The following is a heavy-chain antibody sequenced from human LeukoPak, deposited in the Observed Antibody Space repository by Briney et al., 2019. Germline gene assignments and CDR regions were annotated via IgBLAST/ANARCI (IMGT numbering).Heavy chain of an antibody. CDR2: INPSGGST. J-gene: IGHJ6*03. CDR3: ARDSGSYYYDSSGYNPRRYYYYMDV. CDR1: GYTFASYY. Sequence: GASVKVSCKASGYTFASYYMHWVRQAPGQGLEWMGIINPSGGSTSYAQKFQGRVTMTRDMSTSTVYMELSSLRSEDTAVYYCARDSGSYYYDSSGYNPRRYYYYMDVWGKGTTVTVSS. V-gene: IGHV1-46*01. D-gene: IGHD3-22*01.